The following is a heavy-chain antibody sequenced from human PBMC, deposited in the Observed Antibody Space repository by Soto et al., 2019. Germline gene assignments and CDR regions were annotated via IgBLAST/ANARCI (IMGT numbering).Heavy chain of an antibody. CDR2: IAWNSGSV. V-gene: IGHV3-9*01. CDR1: GFTFDDYA. Sequence: DVQLVESGGGLVQPGRSLRLSCAASGFTFDDYAMHWVRQAPGKGLEWVSGIAWNSGSVGYADSVKGRFTISRDNAKNSLYLQMNSLRADDTALYYCAKDGSCSGATCFSHFDYWGQGSLVTVSS. CDR3: AKDGSCSGATCFSHFDY. J-gene: IGHJ4*02. D-gene: IGHD2-15*01.